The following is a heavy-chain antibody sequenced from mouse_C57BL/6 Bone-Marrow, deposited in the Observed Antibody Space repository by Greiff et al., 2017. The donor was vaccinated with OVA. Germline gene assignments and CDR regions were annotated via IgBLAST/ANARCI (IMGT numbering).Heavy chain of an antibody. CDR2: INPSSGYT. D-gene: IGHD1-1*01. CDR3: AINYYGSSPFAY. CDR1: GYTFTSYW. J-gene: IGHJ3*01. Sequence: VQRVESGAELAKPGASVKLSCKASGYTFTSYWMHWVKQRPGQGLEWIGDINPSSGYTKYNQKFKDKATLTADKSSSTAYMQLSSLTYEDSAVYYCAINYYGSSPFAYWGQGTLVTVSA. V-gene: IGHV1-7*01.